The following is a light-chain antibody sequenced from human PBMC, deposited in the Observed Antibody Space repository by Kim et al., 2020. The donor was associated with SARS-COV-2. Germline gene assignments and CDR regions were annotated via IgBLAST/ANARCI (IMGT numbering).Light chain of an antibody. CDR2: GAS. V-gene: IGKV3-20*01. J-gene: IGKJ4*01. CDR1: QSVSSSF. CDR3: QQNKSSPLT. Sequence: EIVLTQSPATLSLSPGERAALSCRASQSVSSSFFAWYQQPPGPAPRLLFYGASSRATSIANRISGGGSGADFTLTISRLEPDVVAVYCWQQNKSSPLTFGGGTKVDIK.